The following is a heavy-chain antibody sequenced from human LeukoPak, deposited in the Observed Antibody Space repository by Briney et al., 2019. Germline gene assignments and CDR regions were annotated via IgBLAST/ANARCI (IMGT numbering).Heavy chain of an antibody. CDR2: INYSGST. Sequence: PSETLSLTCTVSGGSISSDNYQWSWIRQPPGKGLEWIGYINYSGSTYYNPSLKSRLTISVDTSKYHFSLKLSSVTAADTAVYYCARYGSGSTWFDPWGQGTLVTVSS. CDR1: GGSISSDNYQ. J-gene: IGHJ5*02. CDR3: ARYGSGSTWFDP. D-gene: IGHD3-10*01. V-gene: IGHV4-30-4*01.